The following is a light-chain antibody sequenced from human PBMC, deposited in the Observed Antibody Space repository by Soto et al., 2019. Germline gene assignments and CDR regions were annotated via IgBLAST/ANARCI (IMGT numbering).Light chain of an antibody. V-gene: IGLV1-47*01. CDR2: RHN. J-gene: IGLJ2*01. CDR1: SSNIGSNY. CDR3: AAWDDSLSGPV. Sequence: QSVLTQPPSASGTPGQRVTISCSGSSSNIGSNYVYWYQQLPGPATKLLIYRHNQRPSGVPGRFSGSKSGTSASLAISGLRSEDEADYYCAAWDDSLSGPVFGGGTKLTVL.